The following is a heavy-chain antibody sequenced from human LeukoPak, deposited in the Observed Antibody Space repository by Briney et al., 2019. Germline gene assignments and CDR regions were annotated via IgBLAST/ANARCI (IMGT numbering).Heavy chain of an antibody. CDR3: ARDRSYCGGDCYPNDAFDI. CDR2: INAGNGNT. Sequence: ASVKVSCKASGYTFTSYAMHWVRQAPGQRLEWMGWINAGNGNTKYSQKFQGRVTITRDTSASTAYMELSSLRSEDTAVYYCARDRSYCGGDCYPNDAFDIWGQGTMVTVSS. J-gene: IGHJ3*02. D-gene: IGHD2-21*02. CDR1: GYTFTSYA. V-gene: IGHV1-3*01.